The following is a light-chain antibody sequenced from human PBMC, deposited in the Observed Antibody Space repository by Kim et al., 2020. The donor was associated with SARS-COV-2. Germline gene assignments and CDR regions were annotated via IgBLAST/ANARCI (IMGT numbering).Light chain of an antibody. Sequence: SASVGDRVTITCRASQSMSSWLAWYQQKPGRAPKLLIYKASRLQGGVPSRFSGSGSGTEFTLTISSLQPDDFATFYCQQYNSYPYTFGQGTKLEIK. J-gene: IGKJ2*01. CDR2: KAS. CDR1: QSMSSW. V-gene: IGKV1-5*03. CDR3: QQYNSYPYT.